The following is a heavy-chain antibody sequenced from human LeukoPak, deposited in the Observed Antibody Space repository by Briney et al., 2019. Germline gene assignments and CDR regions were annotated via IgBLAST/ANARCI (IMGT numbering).Heavy chain of an antibody. Sequence: GGSLRLSCAASGFTVRSKFMNWVRQAPGKGLEWVSSVYTGDRTYLADSVKGRFTISMDNSKNTLYLQMNSLRAEDTAIYYCARASGDFVPIDYWGQGTLVTVSS. CDR3: ARASGDFVPIDY. V-gene: IGHV3-53*01. CDR2: VYTGDRT. J-gene: IGHJ4*02. D-gene: IGHD4-17*01. CDR1: GFTVRSKF.